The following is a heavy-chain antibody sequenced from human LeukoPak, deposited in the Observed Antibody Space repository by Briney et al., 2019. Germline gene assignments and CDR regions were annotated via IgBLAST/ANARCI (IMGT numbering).Heavy chain of an antibody. J-gene: IGHJ5*02. CDR3: ARGIIVVVPAATLYNWFDP. CDR1: GGSFSGYY. D-gene: IGHD2-2*01. Sequence: PSETLSLTCADYGGSFSGYYWSWIRQPPGKGLEWIGEINHSGSTNYNPSLKSRVTISVDTSKNQFSLKLSSVTAADTAVYYCARGIIVVVPAATLYNWFDPWGQGTLVTVSS. CDR2: INHSGST. V-gene: IGHV4-34*01.